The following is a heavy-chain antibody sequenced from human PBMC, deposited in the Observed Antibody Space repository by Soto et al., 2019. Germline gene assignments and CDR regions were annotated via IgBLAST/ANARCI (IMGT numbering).Heavy chain of an antibody. CDR3: ARNLEGYGMDV. Sequence: ASVKDSCKASGYTFTRYYMHWVRQAPGQGLEWMGIINPSGGSTSYAQKFQGRVTMTRDTSTSTVYMELSSLRSEDTAVYYCARNLEGYGMDVWGQGTTVTVSS. J-gene: IGHJ6*02. CDR1: GYTFTRYY. D-gene: IGHD1-1*01. CDR2: INPSGGST. V-gene: IGHV1-46*01.